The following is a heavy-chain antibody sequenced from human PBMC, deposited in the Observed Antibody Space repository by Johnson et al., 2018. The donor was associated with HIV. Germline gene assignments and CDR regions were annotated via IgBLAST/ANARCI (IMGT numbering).Heavy chain of an antibody. CDR2: IYSGGST. CDR1: GFTFSDYY. CDR3: AKWKYCSGDNSYSEFGVFDDAFDI. V-gene: IGHV3-66*01. J-gene: IGHJ3*02. Sequence: MQLVESGGGLVKPGGSLRLSCAASGFTFSDYYMSWIRQAPGKGLEWVSVIYSGGSTYYADSVKGRFTISRDNSKNTLYLQMNSLRAEDTAVYYWAKWKYCSGDNSYSEFGVFDDAFDIWGQGTMVTVSS. D-gene: IGHD2-15*01.